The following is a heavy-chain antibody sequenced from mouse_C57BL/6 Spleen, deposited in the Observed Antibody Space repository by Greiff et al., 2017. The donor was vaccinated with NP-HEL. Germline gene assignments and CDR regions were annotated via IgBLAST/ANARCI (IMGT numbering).Heavy chain of an antibody. V-gene: IGHV1-82*01. CDR3: ARILYFDY. CDR2: IYPGDGDT. CDR1: GYAFSSSW. J-gene: IGHJ2*01. Sequence: VQLQQSGPELVKPGASVKISCKASGYAFSSSWMNWVKQRPGKGLEWIGRIYPGDGDTNYNGKFKGKATLTADKSSSTAYMQLSSLTSEDSAVYFCARILYFDYWGQGTTLTVSS.